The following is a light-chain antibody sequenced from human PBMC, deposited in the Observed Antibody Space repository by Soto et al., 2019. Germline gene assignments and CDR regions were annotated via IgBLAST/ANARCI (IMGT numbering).Light chain of an antibody. V-gene: IGLV2-14*01. CDR1: SSDVGGYNY. CDR3: SSYTSSSTRV. Sequence: VLTQPASVSGSPGQSITISCTGTSSDVGGYNYVSWYQQHPGKAPKLMIYDVSNRPSGVSNRFSGSKSGNTASLTISGLQAEDEADYYCSSYTSSSTRVFGGGTKVTVL. J-gene: IGLJ2*01. CDR2: DVS.